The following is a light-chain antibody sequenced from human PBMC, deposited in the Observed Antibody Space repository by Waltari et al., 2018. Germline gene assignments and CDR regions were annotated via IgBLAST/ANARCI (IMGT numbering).Light chain of an antibody. Sequence: QSALTQPRSVSGSPGQSVTISCTGTSSDVGGANYVSWYQHLPGKAPTVVRYDVSRRPSGVPDRFTGSRSGNTATLTISGLQAEDEADYHCCSYAGTYTWLFGGGTKLTVL. V-gene: IGLV2-11*01. CDR2: DVS. J-gene: IGLJ3*02. CDR3: CSYAGTYTWL. CDR1: SSDVGGANY.